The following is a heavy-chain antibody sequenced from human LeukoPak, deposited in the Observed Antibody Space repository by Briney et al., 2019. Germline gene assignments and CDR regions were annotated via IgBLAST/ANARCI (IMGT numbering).Heavy chain of an antibody. CDR2: ISSSSSTI. Sequence: GGSLRLSCAASGFTFSSYSMNWVRQAPGKGLEWVSYISSSSSTIYYADSVKGRFTISRDNSKSTLYLQMDSLRVEDTAVYYCARDLCSTTSCFDYWGQGTLVSVSS. J-gene: IGHJ4*02. V-gene: IGHV3-48*01. CDR1: GFTFSSYS. D-gene: IGHD2-2*01. CDR3: ARDLCSTTSCFDY.